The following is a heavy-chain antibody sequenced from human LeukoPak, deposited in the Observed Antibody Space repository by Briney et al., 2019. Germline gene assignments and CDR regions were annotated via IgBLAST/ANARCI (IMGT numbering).Heavy chain of an antibody. CDR1: GFTFSSYE. CDR3: ARDGSSGWSAPGSNRNWFDP. Sequence: PGGSLRLSCAASGFTFSSYEMNWVRQAPGKGLKWVSYISSSGSTIYYVDSVKGRFTISRDNAKNSLYLQMISLRAEDTAIYYCARDGSSGWSAPGSNRNWFDPWGQGTLVTVSS. V-gene: IGHV3-48*03. CDR2: ISSSGSTI. D-gene: IGHD6-19*01. J-gene: IGHJ5*02.